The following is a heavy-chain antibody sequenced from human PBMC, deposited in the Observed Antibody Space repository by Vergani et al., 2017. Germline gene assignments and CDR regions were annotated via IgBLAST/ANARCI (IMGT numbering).Heavy chain of an antibody. J-gene: IGHJ4*02. CDR3: AKDKPKYSYGNGFDY. Sequence: QVQLVESGGGVVKPGRSLRLSCAASGFTFSSYGMHWVRQAPGKGLEWVAVRWYDGSNKYYADSVKGRFTISRANSKNTLYRQMNSLRAEATAVYYCAKDKPKYSYGNGFDYWGQGTLVTVSS. V-gene: IGHV3-33*06. CDR2: RWYDGSNK. CDR1: GFTFSSYG. D-gene: IGHD5-18*01.